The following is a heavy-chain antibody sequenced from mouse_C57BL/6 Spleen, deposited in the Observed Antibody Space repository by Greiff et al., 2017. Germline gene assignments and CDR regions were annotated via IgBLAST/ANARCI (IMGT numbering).Heavy chain of an antibody. J-gene: IGHJ2*01. CDR2: IYPGDGDT. D-gene: IGHD1-1*01. Sequence: QVQLQQSGPELVKPGASVKISCKASGYAFSSSWMNWVKQRPGKGLEWIGRIYPGDGDTNYNGKFKGKATLTADKSSSTAYMQLSSLTSEDSAVYFCARWGDYCGSSYGKTRYFDYWGQGTTLTVSS. V-gene: IGHV1-82*01. CDR1: GYAFSSSW. CDR3: ARWGDYCGSSYGKTRYFDY.